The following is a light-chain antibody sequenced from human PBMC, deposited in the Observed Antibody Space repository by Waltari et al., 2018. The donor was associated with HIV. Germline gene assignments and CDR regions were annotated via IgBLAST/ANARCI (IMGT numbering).Light chain of an antibody. CDR1: SSDVGAYNY. Sequence: QSALTQPPSASGSPGQSVTISCTGTSSDVGAYNYVSWFHQHPGKAPKLMIYDVTKRPSGVPDRFSGSKSGTSASLAISGLQSEDEADYYCAAWDDSLNAVVFGGGTKLTVL. CDR3: AAWDDSLNAVV. V-gene: IGLV2-8*01. J-gene: IGLJ2*01. CDR2: DVT.